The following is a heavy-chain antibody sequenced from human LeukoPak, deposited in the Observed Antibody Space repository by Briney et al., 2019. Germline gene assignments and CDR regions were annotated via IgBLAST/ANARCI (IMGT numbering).Heavy chain of an antibody. J-gene: IGHJ6*02. CDR3: GRDMDV. CDR2: INQDGSGK. V-gene: IGHV3-7*01. Sequence: GGSLRLSCAVSGFTFSTYWMSWVRQATGKGLEWVANINQDGSGKHYVDSVKGRFTISRDNAKNSLYLQINSLRAEDTAEYYCGRDMDVWGQGTTVTVSS. CDR1: GFTFSTYW. D-gene: IGHD3-10*01.